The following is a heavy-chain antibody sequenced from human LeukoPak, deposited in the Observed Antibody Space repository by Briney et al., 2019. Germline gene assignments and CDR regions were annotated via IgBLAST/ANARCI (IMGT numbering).Heavy chain of an antibody. D-gene: IGHD3-22*01. CDR1: GFTFSSYA. CDR2: ISYDGSNK. CDR3: AKSIDSSGYYSPFDH. V-gene: IGHV3-30-3*02. Sequence: GGSLRLSCAASGFTFSSYAMHWVRQAPGKGLEWVAVISYDGSNKYYADSVKGRFTISRDNSKNTLYLQMNSLRAEDTAVYYCAKSIDSSGYYSPFDHWDQGTLVTVSS. J-gene: IGHJ4*02.